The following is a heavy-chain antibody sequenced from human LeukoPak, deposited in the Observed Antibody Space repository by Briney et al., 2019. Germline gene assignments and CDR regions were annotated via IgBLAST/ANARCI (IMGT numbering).Heavy chain of an antibody. J-gene: IGHJ5*02. Sequence: SGTLSLTCAVSGGSISSSNWWSWVRQPPGKGLEWIGSIYHSGSTYYNPSLKSRVTISVDTSKNQFPLKLSSVTAADTAVYYCARANSNDYGGKSPYWFDPWGQGTLVTVSS. CDR1: GGSISSSNW. CDR3: ARANSNDYGGKSPYWFDP. CDR2: IYHSGST. D-gene: IGHD4-23*01. V-gene: IGHV4-4*02.